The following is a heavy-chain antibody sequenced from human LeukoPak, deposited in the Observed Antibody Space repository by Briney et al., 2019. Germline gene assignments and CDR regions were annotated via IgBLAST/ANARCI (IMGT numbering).Heavy chain of an antibody. CDR1: GLTFSNSW. CDR2: INPDGTTT. V-gene: IGHV3-7*01. D-gene: IGHD6-13*01. CDR3: AGPVSGSWDFGR. Sequence: HTGGSLRLSCAASGLTFSNSWMSWVRQRPGRGLEWVANINPDGTTTYYVGSVKGRFTISRDNAKNSLYLQMGSLRAEDTAVYYCAGPVSGSWDFGRGGQGSLVTVSS. J-gene: IGHJ4*02.